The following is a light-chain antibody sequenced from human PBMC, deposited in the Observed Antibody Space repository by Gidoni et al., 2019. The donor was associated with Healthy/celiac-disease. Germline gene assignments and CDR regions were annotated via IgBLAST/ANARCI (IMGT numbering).Light chain of an antibody. CDR1: SSNIGAGYD. CDR2: GNS. Sequence: QSVLTQPPSVSGAPGQRGTISCTGSSSNIGAGYDVHWYQQLPGTAPKLLIYGNSNRPSGVPYRFSGSKSGTSASLAITGLQAEDEADYYCQSYDSSLSGSVFGGGTKLTVL. V-gene: IGLV1-40*01. CDR3: QSYDSSLSGSV. J-gene: IGLJ3*02.